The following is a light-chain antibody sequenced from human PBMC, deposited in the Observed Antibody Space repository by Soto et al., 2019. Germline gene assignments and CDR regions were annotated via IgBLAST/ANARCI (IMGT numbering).Light chain of an antibody. CDR3: QKFNSVPHT. CDR2: AAS. V-gene: IGKV1-27*01. Sequence: DIQMTQSLSSLSASIGDRVTITCRASQGISSYLAWYQQKPGKVPKLLIYAASTLQSGVPSRFSGSGSGTDFTLTISSLQPEDVATYYCQKFNSVPHTFGQGTKLEIK. CDR1: QGISSY. J-gene: IGKJ2*01.